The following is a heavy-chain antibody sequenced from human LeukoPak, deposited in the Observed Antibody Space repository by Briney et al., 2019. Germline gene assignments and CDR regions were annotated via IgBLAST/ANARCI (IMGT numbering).Heavy chain of an antibody. V-gene: IGHV3-30*02. D-gene: IGHD2-2*01. J-gene: IGHJ4*02. Sequence: PGGSLRLSCAASGFTFSSYGMHWVRQAPGKGLEWVAFIRYDGSNKYYADSVKGRFTISRDNSKNTLYLQMNSLRAEDTAVYYCARDRTGGYCSSTSCYDRSDYWGQGTLVTVSS. CDR1: GFTFSSYG. CDR2: IRYDGSNK. CDR3: ARDRTGGYCSSTSCYDRSDY.